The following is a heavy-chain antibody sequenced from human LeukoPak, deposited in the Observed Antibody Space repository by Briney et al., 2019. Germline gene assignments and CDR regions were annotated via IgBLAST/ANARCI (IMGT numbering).Heavy chain of an antibody. J-gene: IGHJ4*02. V-gene: IGHV1-8*03. D-gene: IGHD3-3*01. CDR2: MNPNSGNT. CDR3: ARGSTYYDFWSGYYTGNYFDY. Sequence: GASVKVSCRAPGYTFTSYDINWVRHSPGQGLEWMGWMNPNSGNTGYAQKFQGRVTITRNTSISTAYMELSSLRSEDTAVYYCARGSTYYDFWSGYYTGNYFDYWGQGTLVTVSS. CDR1: GYTFTSYD.